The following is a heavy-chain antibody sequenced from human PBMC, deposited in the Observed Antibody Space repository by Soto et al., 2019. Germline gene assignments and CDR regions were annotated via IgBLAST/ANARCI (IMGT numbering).Heavy chain of an antibody. V-gene: IGHV3-23*01. CDR2: ISYGGGTT. CDR3: AKNPGYYYDSTGYHFDY. Sequence: GGSLILSCAASEFTFSNYAMSWVRQAPGKGLEWVSAISYGGGTTYYADSVKGRFTISRDNSKNTLYLQMNSLRAEDTAVYYCAKNPGYYYDSTGYHFDYRGQGTLVTVSS. D-gene: IGHD3-22*01. J-gene: IGHJ4*02. CDR1: EFTFSNYA.